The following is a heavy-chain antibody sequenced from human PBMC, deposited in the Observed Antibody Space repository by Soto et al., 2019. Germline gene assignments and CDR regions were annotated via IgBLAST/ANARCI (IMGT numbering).Heavy chain of an antibody. CDR2: ISADNGDT. J-gene: IGHJ2*01. CDR3: ARCYCSAGSCFTCWHFDL. Sequence: QVQVVQSGAEVKKPGASVKVACKASGYTFTTFGMSWVRQAPGQGLEWMGWISADNGDTNSAQKFQDRVTMTTDTSPNTAYMELRSLTSDDTAVYYCARCYCSAGSCFTCWHFDLWGRGTLVTVSS. CDR1: GYTFTTFG. V-gene: IGHV1-18*01. D-gene: IGHD2-15*01.